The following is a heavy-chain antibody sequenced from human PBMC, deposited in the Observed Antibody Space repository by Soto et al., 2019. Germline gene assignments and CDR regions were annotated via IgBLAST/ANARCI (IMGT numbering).Heavy chain of an antibody. V-gene: IGHV3-23*01. CDR1: GFTSSSYA. CDR3: AKARYYGDYPYYFDY. Sequence: EVQLLESGGGLVQPGGSLRLSCAASGFTSSSYAMSWVRQAPGKGLEWVSGVSGSGVSTYYADSVKGRFTISRDNSKNTLYLQMNSLRAEDTAVYYCAKARYYGDYPYYFDYWGQGTLVTVSS. J-gene: IGHJ4*02. D-gene: IGHD4-17*01. CDR2: VSGSGVST.